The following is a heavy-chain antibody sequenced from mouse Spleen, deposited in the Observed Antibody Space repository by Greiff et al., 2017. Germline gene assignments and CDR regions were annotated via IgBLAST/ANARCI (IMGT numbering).Heavy chain of an antibody. D-gene: IGHD3-2*02. J-gene: IGHJ3*01. CDR1: GYSITSGYY. CDR2: ISYDGSN. CDR3: AREGSSGFFAY. V-gene: IGHV3-6*01. Sequence: VQLKESGPGLVKPSQSLSLTCSVTGYSITSGYYWNWIRQFPGNKLEWMGYISYDGSNNYNPSLKNRISITRDTSKNQFFLKLNSVTTEDTATYYCAREGSSGFFAYWGQGTLVTVSA.